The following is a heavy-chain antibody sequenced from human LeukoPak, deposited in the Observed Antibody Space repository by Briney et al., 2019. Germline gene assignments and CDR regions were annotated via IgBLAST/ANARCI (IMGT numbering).Heavy chain of an antibody. CDR1: SDYITSYY. V-gene: IGHV4-59*08. CDR2: ISHSGTL. J-gene: IGHJ6*02. D-gene: IGHD3-9*01. Sequence: SETLSLTCTVSSDYITSYYWSWIRQPPGKGLEWVGYISHSGTLTYNPSLRGRVTISLDTSKTHFSLRLSSVTAADTAVYYCARQRTAPPIYEYYGMDVWGHGTTVTVSS. CDR3: ARQRTAPPIYEYYGMDV.